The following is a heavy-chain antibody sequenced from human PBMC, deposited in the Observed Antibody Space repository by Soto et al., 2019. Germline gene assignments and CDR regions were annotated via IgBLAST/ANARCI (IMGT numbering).Heavy chain of an antibody. CDR1: GYTFTSYD. D-gene: IGHD5-12*01. CDR3: AREGVAPYYYYGMDV. J-gene: IGHJ6*02. CDR2: ISTYNGDT. V-gene: IGHV1-18*01. Sequence: QVQLVQSGAEVKKPGASVKVSCKASGYTFTSYDINWVRQAPGQGLEWMGWISTYNGDTNYAQTFQGRVTMTTDTSTSTVHMEVRSLRSDDTAVYYCAREGVAPYYYYGMDVWGQGTPVTVSS.